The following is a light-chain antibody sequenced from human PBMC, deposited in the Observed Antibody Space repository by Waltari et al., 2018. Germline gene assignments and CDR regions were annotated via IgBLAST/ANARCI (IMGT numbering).Light chain of an antibody. J-gene: IGKJ1*01. CDR2: DAS. CDR3: QKDGTLPAT. Sequence: EIVLTQSPGTLSLSPGERATLTCRASQSFSRTLAWYQQKLGQAPRLLIYDASSRATGIPDRFSGSGSGTDFSLTISRLEPEDFAVYYCQKDGTLPATFGQGTKVEIK. V-gene: IGKV3-20*01. CDR1: QSFSRT.